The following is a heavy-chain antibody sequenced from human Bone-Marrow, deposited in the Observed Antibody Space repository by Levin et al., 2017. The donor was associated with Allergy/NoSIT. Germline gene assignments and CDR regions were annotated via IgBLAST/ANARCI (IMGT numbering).Heavy chain of an antibody. CDR3: VADVDGMDL. CDR2: IWFDGSEK. V-gene: IGHV3-33*01. Sequence: GESLKISCVASGFNFSTHGMHWVRQPPGKGLEWVAVIWFDGSEKYYTESVKGRFTISRDNSRKTLYLQLNSLRAEDTAMYYCVADVDGMDLWGQGTTVTVSS. J-gene: IGHJ6*02. CDR1: GFNFSTHG.